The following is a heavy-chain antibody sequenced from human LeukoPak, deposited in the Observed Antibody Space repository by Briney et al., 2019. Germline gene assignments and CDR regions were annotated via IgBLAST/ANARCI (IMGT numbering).Heavy chain of an antibody. CDR1: GYSISSGYY. J-gene: IGHJ5*02. CDR3: ARGESGGGPNWFDP. CDR2: IYYSGST. Sequence: TLSLTCTVSGYSISSGYYWGWIRQPPGKGLEWIGYIYYSGSTYYNPSLKSRVTISVDTSKNQFSLKLSSVTAADTAVYYCARGESGGGPNWFDPWGQGTLVTVSS. V-gene: IGHV4-30-4*08. D-gene: IGHD3-10*01.